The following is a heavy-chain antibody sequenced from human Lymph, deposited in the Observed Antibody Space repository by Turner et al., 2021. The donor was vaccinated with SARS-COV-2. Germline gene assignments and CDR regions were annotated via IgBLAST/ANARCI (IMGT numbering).Heavy chain of an antibody. Sequence: QVQLVQSGAEVKKPGSSVKVSCKASGGTFSSSAISWVRQAPGQRLEWMGGIMPLLAIANNAQRSQGRVTITAGKSTSTAYMELRSLRSEDTAVYFCAKIAAPGMGGGVHYYYYAMDVWGQGTTVTVSS. CDR3: AKIAAPGMGGGVHYYYYAMDV. CDR2: IMPLLAIA. V-gene: IGHV1-69*10. CDR1: GGTFSSSA. J-gene: IGHJ6*02. D-gene: IGHD6-13*01.